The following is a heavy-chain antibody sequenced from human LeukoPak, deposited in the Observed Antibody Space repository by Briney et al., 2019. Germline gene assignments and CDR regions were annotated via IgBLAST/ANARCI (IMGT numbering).Heavy chain of an antibody. Sequence: GGSLRLSCAASAFIFSTYAIHWVRQAPGKGLEWVAVISYDGRNKYYADSVKGRFSISRDNSKNTLSLQMNSLRPEDTALYYCARDVSHYDRSGYSLDYWGQGSLVTVSS. CDR3: ARDVSHYDRSGYSLDY. J-gene: IGHJ4*02. D-gene: IGHD3-22*01. CDR1: AFIFSTYA. V-gene: IGHV3-30*04. CDR2: ISYDGRNK.